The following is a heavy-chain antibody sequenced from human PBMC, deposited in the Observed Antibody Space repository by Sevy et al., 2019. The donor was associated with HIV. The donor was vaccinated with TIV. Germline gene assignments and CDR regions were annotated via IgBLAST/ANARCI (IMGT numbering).Heavy chain of an antibody. CDR2: IRNKADSYTT. CDR1: GFTFSDHY. V-gene: IGHV3-72*01. Sequence: GGSLRLSCAASGFTFSDHYMEWVRQAPGKGLEWVGRIRNKADSYTTENAASVKGRFTISRDDSRNSLYLLMNSLKTEDTAVYYCATHAGIAAAGRVFDYWGQGTLVTVSS. CDR3: ATHAGIAAAGRVFDY. J-gene: IGHJ4*02. D-gene: IGHD6-13*01.